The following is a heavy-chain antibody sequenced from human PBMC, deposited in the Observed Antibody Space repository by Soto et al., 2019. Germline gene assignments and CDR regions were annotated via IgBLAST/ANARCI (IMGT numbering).Heavy chain of an antibody. Sequence: EVQLLESGGGLVQPGGSLRLSCAASGFTFSSYAMSWVHQAPGKGLEWVSAISGSGGSTYYADSVKGRFTISRDNSKNTLYLQMNSLRAEDTAVYYCAKDGGLLHKGAVDYWGQGTLVTVSS. CDR3: AKDGGLLHKGAVDY. CDR2: ISGSGGST. V-gene: IGHV3-23*01. J-gene: IGHJ4*02. D-gene: IGHD3-10*01. CDR1: GFTFSSYA.